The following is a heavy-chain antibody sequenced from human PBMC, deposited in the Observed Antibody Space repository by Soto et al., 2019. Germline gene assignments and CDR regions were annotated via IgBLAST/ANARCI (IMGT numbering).Heavy chain of an antibody. D-gene: IGHD5-18*01. CDR3: ARDIRGYSYGYKIDY. Sequence: EASVKVSCEASGGTFSSYAISWVRQAPGQGLEWMGGIIPIFGTANYAQKFQGRVTMTTDKSTSTAYMELRSLRSDDTAVYYCARDIRGYSYGYKIDYWGQGTLVTVSS. J-gene: IGHJ4*02. V-gene: IGHV1-69*05. CDR2: IIPIFGTA. CDR1: GGTFSSYA.